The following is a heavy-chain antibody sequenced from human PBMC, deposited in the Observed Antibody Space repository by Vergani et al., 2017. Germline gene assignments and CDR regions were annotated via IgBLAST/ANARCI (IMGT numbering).Heavy chain of an antibody. V-gene: IGHV4-30-4*08. CDR3: AREEAYYYDSGSY. Sequence: QVQLQESGPGLVTPSQTLSLISTVSGGSISSGDYYWTWIRQPPGKGLEWIGYISYSGTTYYNPSLKSRVTMSVDTSKNQFSLKLSSVTAADTAVYYCAREEAYYYDSGSYWGQGTLVTVSS. D-gene: IGHD3-22*01. CDR1: GGSISSGDYY. CDR2: ISYSGTT. J-gene: IGHJ4*02.